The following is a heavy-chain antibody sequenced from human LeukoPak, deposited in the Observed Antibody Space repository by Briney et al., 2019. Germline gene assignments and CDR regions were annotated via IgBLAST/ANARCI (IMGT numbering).Heavy chain of an antibody. D-gene: IGHD3-10*02. Sequence: GGSLRLSCAASGFTSSSYEMNGVRQAPGKGLEWVSYISSSGSTIYYADSVKGRFTISRDNAKNSLYLQMNSLRAEDTAVYYCAELGITMIGGVWGKGTTVTISS. CDR3: AELGITMIGGV. CDR1: GFTSSSYE. CDR2: ISSSGSTI. V-gene: IGHV3-48*03. J-gene: IGHJ6*04.